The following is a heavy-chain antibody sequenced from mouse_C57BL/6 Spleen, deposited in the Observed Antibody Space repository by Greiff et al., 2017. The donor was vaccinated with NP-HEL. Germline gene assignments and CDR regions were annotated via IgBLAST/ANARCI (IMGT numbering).Heavy chain of an antibody. D-gene: IGHD2-4*01. CDR1: GYTFTDYY. Sequence: EVQLQQSGPELVKPGASVKISCKASGYTFTDYYMNWVKQSHGKSLEWIGDINPNNGGTSYNQKFKGKATLTVDKSSSTAYMELRSLTSEDSAVYYCARSYYDYDDYAKDYWGQGTSVTVSS. V-gene: IGHV1-26*01. J-gene: IGHJ4*01. CDR2: INPNNGGT. CDR3: ARSYYDYDDYAKDY.